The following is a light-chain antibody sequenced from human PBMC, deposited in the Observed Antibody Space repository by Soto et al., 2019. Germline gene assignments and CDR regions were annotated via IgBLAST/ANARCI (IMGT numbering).Light chain of an antibody. CDR3: LQDYDYPRT. CDR1: QGIRTE. V-gene: IGKV1-6*01. Sequence: APPMTQSPSSLSASVGDRVTIACRASQGIRTELGWYQQKAGEAPKLLIYAASTLQSGVPPRFSGSGSGTEFTLTISSLQPEDFATYYCLQDYDYPRTFGQGTKVEMK. CDR2: AAS. J-gene: IGKJ1*01.